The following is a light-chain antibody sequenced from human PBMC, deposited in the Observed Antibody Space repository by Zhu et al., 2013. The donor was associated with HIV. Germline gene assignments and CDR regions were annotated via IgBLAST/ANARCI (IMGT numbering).Light chain of an antibody. CDR3: QQYYTTPFT. J-gene: IGKJ3*01. CDR2: WAS. V-gene: IGKV4-1*01. Sequence: DIVMTQSPDSLAVSLGERATINCKSSQSVLYSSNNKNYLAWYQQKPGQPPNLLIYWASTRESGVPDRFSGSGSGTDFTLTISSLQAEDVAVYYCQQYYTTPFTFGPGTKV. CDR1: QSVLYSSNNKNY.